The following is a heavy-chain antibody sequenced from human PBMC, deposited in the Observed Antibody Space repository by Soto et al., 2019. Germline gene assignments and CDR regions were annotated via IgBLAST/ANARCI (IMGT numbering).Heavy chain of an antibody. CDR3: AKDFVGSKADYFDY. Sequence: GGSLRLSCAASGFTFSSYAMSWVRQAPGKGMEWVASISGSGGSTYYADSVKGRVTISRDNSRNTLYLQMNSLRAEDAAVYYCAKDFVGSKADYFDYWGQGTQVTVPQ. CDR2: ISGSGGST. V-gene: IGHV3-23*01. J-gene: IGHJ4*02. CDR1: GFTFSSYA. D-gene: IGHD2-15*01.